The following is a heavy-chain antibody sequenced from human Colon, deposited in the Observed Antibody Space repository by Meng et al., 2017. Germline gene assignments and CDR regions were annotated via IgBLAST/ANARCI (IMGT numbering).Heavy chain of an antibody. D-gene: IGHD6-19*01. J-gene: IGHJ5*02. CDR1: GGSITSSDW. Sequence: QVQLQESGPGLVKPPGTLSLTCTVSGGSITSSDWWSWVRQTPGKGLEWIGETYQNGRPNYNPSLKSRVTISVDKSKNQFSLNMTSVTAADTAVYYCAREVVVAGTRNWLDPWGQGILVTVSS. CDR2: TYQNGRP. CDR3: AREVVVAGTRNWLDP. V-gene: IGHV4-4*03.